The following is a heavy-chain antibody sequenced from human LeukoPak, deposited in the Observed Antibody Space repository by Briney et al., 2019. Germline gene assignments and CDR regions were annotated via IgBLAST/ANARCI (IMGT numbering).Heavy chain of an antibody. CDR1: GGSLKSYY. CDR2: IYHSGST. Sequence: SETLSLTCSVSGGSLKSYYWNWIRQPPGKGLEWIGYIYHSGSTNYNPSLKSRVTISVDTSKNQFSLKLSSVTAADTAVYYCARDCSGGSCYPTYGMDVWGQGTTVTVSS. V-gene: IGHV4-59*01. J-gene: IGHJ6*02. CDR3: ARDCSGGSCYPTYGMDV. D-gene: IGHD2-15*01.